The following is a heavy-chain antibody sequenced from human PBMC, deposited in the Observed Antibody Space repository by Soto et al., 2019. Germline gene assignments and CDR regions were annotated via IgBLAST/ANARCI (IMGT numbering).Heavy chain of an antibody. J-gene: IGHJ2*01. CDR2: IIPIFGTA. Sequence: QVQLVQSGAEVKKPGSSVKVYCKASGGTFSSYAISWVRQAPGQGLEWLGGIIPIFGTANYAQKFQGRVTIAADESTSTADMELISLRSEDTAVYYCARALAYCVVQCYYGHFHLLGRGTLGTVSS. V-gene: IGHV1-69*12. CDR1: GGTFSSYA. D-gene: IGHD2-21*01. CDR3: ARALAYCVVQCYYGHFHL.